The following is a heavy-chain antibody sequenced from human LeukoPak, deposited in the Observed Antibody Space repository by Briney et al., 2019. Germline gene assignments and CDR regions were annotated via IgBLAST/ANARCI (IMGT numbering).Heavy chain of an antibody. CDR2: ISSNGGST. D-gene: IGHD2-2*01. Sequence: GGSLRLSCAASGFTFSSYAMHWVRQAPGKGLEYVSAISSNGGSTYYANSVKGRFTISRDNSKNTLYLQMGSLRAEDMAVYYCARDRYDCSSTSCYPNWFDPWGQGTLVTVFS. J-gene: IGHJ5*02. CDR3: ARDRYDCSSTSCYPNWFDP. CDR1: GFTFSSYA. V-gene: IGHV3-64*01.